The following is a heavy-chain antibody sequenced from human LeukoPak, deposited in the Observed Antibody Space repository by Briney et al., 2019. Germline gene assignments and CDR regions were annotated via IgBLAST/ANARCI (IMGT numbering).Heavy chain of an antibody. CDR1: GGSISGYY. J-gene: IGHJ5*02. D-gene: IGHD6-13*01. CDR3: ARQEQQLISNWFDP. V-gene: IGHV4-59*01. Sequence: SETLSLTCTVSGGSISGYYWSWIRQLPGKGLEWIGYIYYSGSTNYNPSLKSRVTISVDTSKNQFSLKLSSVTAADTAVYYCARQEQQLISNWFDPWGQGTLVTVSS. CDR2: IYYSGST.